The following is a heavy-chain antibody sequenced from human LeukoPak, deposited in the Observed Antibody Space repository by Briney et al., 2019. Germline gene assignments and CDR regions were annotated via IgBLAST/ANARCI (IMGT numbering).Heavy chain of an antibody. CDR2: ISSSSSYI. D-gene: IGHD3-10*02. Sequence: GGSLRLSCAASGFTFSSYSMNWVRQAPGKGLEWVSCISSSSSYIYYADSVKGRFTTSRDNAKNSLYLQMNSLRAEDTAVYYCAELGITMIGGVWGKGTTVTISS. V-gene: IGHV3-21*01. CDR3: AELGITMIGGV. J-gene: IGHJ6*04. CDR1: GFTFSSYS.